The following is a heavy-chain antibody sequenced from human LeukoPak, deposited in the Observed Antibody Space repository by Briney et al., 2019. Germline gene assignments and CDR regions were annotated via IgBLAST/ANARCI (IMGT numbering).Heavy chain of an antibody. CDR3: AKAVYLDWFNP. V-gene: IGHV3-23*01. CDR2: ISRNGPT. J-gene: IGHJ5*02. Sequence: PGGSLRLSCAASGFTFGTHDMQWVRQAPGKGLEWVSGISRNGPTYYSDSVRGRFTISRDNSKDTLYLQMSSLRAEDTAVYYCAKAVYLDWFNPWGQGTLVTVSS. D-gene: IGHD5/OR15-5a*01. CDR1: GFTFGTHD.